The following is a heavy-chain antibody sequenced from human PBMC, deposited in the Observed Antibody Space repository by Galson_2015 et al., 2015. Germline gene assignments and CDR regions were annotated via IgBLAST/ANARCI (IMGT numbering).Heavy chain of an antibody. CDR2: IIPIFGTA. V-gene: IGHV1-69*13. CDR1: GVTFSSYA. Sequence: SVKVSCKASGVTFSSYAISWVRQAPGQGLEWMGGIIPIFGTANYAQTFQGRVTITADESTSTAYMELSSLRSEDTAVYYCARDLTCYDSSGLWDYWGQGTLVTVSS. D-gene: IGHD3-22*01. J-gene: IGHJ4*02. CDR3: ARDLTCYDSSGLWDY.